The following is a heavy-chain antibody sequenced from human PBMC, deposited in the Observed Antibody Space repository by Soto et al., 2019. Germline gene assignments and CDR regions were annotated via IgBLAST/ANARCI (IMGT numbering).Heavy chain of an antibody. CDR1: GGSISSYY. Sequence: PSETLSLTCTVSGGSISSYYWSWIRQPPGKGLEWIGYIYYSGSTNYNPSLKSRVTISVDTSKNQFSLKLSSVTAADTAVYYCARDGRIAAAGRDWFDPWGQGTLVTVSS. CDR3: ARDGRIAAAGRDWFDP. CDR2: IYYSGST. D-gene: IGHD6-13*01. J-gene: IGHJ5*02. V-gene: IGHV4-59*01.